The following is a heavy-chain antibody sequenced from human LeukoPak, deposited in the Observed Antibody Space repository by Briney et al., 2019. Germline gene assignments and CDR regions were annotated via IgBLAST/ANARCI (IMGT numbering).Heavy chain of an antibody. CDR1: GGSFSGYY. CDR3: TRGPYRYYYDSSGYYAPRDAFDI. J-gene: IGHJ3*02. D-gene: IGHD3-22*01. Sequence: PSETLSLTCAVYGGSFSGYYWSWIRQPPGKGLEWIGEINHSGSTNYNPSLKSRVTISVDTSKNQFSLKLSSVTAADTAVYYCTRGPYRYYYDSSGYYAPRDAFDIWGQGTMVTVSS. CDR2: INHSGST. V-gene: IGHV4-34*01.